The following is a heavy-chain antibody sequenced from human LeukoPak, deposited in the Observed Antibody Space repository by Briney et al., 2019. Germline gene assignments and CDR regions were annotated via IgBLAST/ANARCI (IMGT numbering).Heavy chain of an antibody. CDR1: EFTFRSYA. J-gene: IGHJ3*02. V-gene: IGHV3-7*01. CDR3: ARDSSSRVPDAFDI. CDR2: IKQDGSEK. Sequence: GGSLRLSCIGSEFTFRSYAMNWVRQAPGKGLEWVANIKQDGSEKYYVDSVKGRFTISRDNAKNSLYLQMNSLRAEDTAVYYCARDSSSRVPDAFDIWGQGTMVTVSS. D-gene: IGHD6-13*01.